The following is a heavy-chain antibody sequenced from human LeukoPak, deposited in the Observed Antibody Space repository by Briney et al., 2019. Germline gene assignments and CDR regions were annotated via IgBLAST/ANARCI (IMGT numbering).Heavy chain of an antibody. D-gene: IGHD1-26*01. CDR3: ARVARKWELANDAFDI. J-gene: IGHJ3*02. CDR2: IYYSGST. V-gene: IGHV4-59*01. CDR1: GGSISSYY. Sequence: PSETLSPTCTVSGGSISSYYWSWIRQPPGKGLEWIGYIYYSGSTNYNPSLKSRVTISVDTSKNQFSLKLSSVTAADTAVYYCARVARKWELANDAFDIWGQGTMVTVSS.